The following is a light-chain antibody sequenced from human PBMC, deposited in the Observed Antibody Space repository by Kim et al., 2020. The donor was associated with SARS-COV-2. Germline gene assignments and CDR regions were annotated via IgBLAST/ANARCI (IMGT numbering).Light chain of an antibody. V-gene: IGKV1-6*01. CDR2: AAS. Sequence: AIEMTQSPSSLSASVGDRVTISCRASQGIRNDLGWYQQKPGKAPNLLIYAASSLQSGVPSRFSGSGSGTDFTLTISNLQPEDFATYYCLHDYNYPWTSGQGTKVDIK. CDR3: LHDYNYPWT. J-gene: IGKJ1*01. CDR1: QGIRND.